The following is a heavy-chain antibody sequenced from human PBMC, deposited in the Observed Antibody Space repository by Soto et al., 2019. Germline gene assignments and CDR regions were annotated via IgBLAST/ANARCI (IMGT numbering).Heavy chain of an antibody. CDR3: ARGGSGDIVVVAAIDY. CDR2: IFYSGST. Sequence: QVQLQESGPGLVKPSQTLSLTCTVSGGSISSGNYYWSWIRQHPGKGLEWIGYIFYSGSTYYNPSPTLRVTISVDTSKNQFSLTLSSVTAADTAVYYCARGGSGDIVVVAAIDYWGQGTLVTVSS. J-gene: IGHJ4*02. CDR1: GGSISSGNYY. V-gene: IGHV4-31*03. D-gene: IGHD2-15*01.